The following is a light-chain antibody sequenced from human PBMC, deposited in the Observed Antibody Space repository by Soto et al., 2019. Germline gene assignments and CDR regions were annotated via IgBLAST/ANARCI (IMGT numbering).Light chain of an antibody. CDR2: GAS. J-gene: IGKJ1*01. V-gene: IGKV3-15*01. Sequence: EIVMTQSPATLSVSPGERATLSCRASQSVSSNLAWYQQKAGQAPRLLIYGASTRAAGIPARFSGSGSGTEITLTISRQQSEDVAVYYYQQYNNWPDWTFGQGTKVEIK. CDR1: QSVSSN. CDR3: QQYNNWPDWT.